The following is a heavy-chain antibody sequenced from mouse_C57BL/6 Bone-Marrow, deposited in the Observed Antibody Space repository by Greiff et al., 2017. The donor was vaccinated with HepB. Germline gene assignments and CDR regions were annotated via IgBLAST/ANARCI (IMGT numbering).Heavy chain of an antibody. CDR1: GFTFSSYA. D-gene: IGHD4-1*01. Sequence: EVQRVESGGGLVKPGGSLKLSCAASGFTFSSYAMSWVRQTPEKRLEWVATISDGGSYTYYPDNVKGRFTISRDNAKNNLYLQMSHLKSEDTAMYYCARSFNWDVYFDYWGQGTTLTVSS. CDR2: ISDGGSYT. V-gene: IGHV5-4*01. J-gene: IGHJ2*01. CDR3: ARSFNWDVYFDY.